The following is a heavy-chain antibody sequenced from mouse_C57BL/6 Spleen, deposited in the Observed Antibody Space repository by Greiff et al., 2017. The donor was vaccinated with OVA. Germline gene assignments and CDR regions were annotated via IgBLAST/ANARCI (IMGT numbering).Heavy chain of an antibody. CDR1: GFSLTSYG. D-gene: IGHD2-5*01. J-gene: IGHJ3*01. Sequence: QVQLQQSGPGLVAPSQSLSITCTVSGFSLTSYGVSWVRQPPGKGLEWLGVIWGDGSTTYQSALITSLSISKDNSKSQVFLKLNSLQTDDTAAYYGAKPLYSNPAWFAYWGQGTLVTVSA. CDR3: AKPLYSNPAWFAY. V-gene: IGHV2-3*01. CDR2: IWGDGST.